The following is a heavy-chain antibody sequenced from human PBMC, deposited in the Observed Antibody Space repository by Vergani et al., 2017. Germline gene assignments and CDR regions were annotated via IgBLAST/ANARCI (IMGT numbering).Heavy chain of an antibody. V-gene: IGHV4-31*03. CDR1: GGSISSGGYY. Sequence: QVQLQESGPGLVKPSQTLSLTCTVSGGSISSGGYYWSWIRQPPGKGLEWIGEINHSGSTNYNPSLKSRVTISVDTSKNQFSLKLSSVTAADTAVYYCARGRSIAARIAYFDYWGQGTLVTVSS. CDR3: ARGRSIAARIAYFDY. D-gene: IGHD6-6*01. J-gene: IGHJ4*02. CDR2: INHSGST.